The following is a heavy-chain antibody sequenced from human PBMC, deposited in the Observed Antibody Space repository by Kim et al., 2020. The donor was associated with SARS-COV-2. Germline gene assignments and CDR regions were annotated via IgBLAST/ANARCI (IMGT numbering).Heavy chain of an antibody. J-gene: IGHJ4*02. D-gene: IGHD3-10*01. CDR3: TTDILLWFGEPFFDY. V-gene: IGHV3-15*01. Sequence: APVKGRFTISRDDSKNTLYLKMNSLKTEDTAVYYCTTDILLWFGEPFFDYWGQGTLVTVSS.